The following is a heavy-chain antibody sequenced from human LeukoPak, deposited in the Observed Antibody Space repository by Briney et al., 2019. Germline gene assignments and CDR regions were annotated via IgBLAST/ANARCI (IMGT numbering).Heavy chain of an antibody. CDR2: ISADGGST. J-gene: IGHJ4*02. Sequence: GGSLRLSCVASGLNFDDSAMHWVRQAPGKGLEWVSLISADGGSTFSADSVKGRFSISRDNSKNSLYLQMNSLRTEDTALYYCAKEDYSSSWYALDYWGQGTLVTVSS. CDR1: GLNFDDSA. D-gene: IGHD6-13*01. V-gene: IGHV3-43*02. CDR3: AKEDYSSSWYALDY.